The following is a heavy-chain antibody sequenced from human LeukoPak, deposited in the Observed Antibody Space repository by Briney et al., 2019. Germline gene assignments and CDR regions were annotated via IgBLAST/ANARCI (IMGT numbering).Heavy chain of an antibody. V-gene: IGHV3-23*01. Sequence: TGGSLRLSCAASEFTFSSYAMSWVRQAPGKGLEWVSAISGSGGSTYYADSVKGRFTISRDNAMSSLYLQMNSLRAEDTAVYYCATERGGYSGAGQPHDHWGQGTLVTVSS. CDR2: ISGSGGST. CDR3: ATERGGYSGAGQPHDH. CDR1: EFTFSSYA. D-gene: IGHD1-26*01. J-gene: IGHJ4*02.